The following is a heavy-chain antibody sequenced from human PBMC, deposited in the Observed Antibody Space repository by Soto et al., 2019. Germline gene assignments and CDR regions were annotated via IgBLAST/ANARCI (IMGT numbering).Heavy chain of an antibody. CDR3: ARGLYGAYGQDF. CDR2: IKGDEITT. Sequence: EVQLVESGENLVQPGGSLRLSCAASGFTFSNYWIHWVRQAPGKGLVWVSRIKGDEITTKYADSVKGRFTISRDNAKNTVFLQMHSLRAEDTALYYCARGLYGAYGQDFWGQGILVTVSS. D-gene: IGHD4-17*01. J-gene: IGHJ4*02. CDR1: GFTFSNYW. V-gene: IGHV3-74*03.